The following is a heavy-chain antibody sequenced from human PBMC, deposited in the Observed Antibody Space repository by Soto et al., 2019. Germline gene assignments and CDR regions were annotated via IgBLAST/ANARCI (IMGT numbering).Heavy chain of an antibody. CDR1: GGSVSSGSYY. Sequence: QVQLQESGPGLVKPSETLSLTCTVSGGSVSSGSYYWSWIRQPPGKGLEWIGYIYYSGSTNYNPSLKSRVTISVDTSKNQFSLKLSSVTAADTAVYYCARGKRTTVTQRNWFDPWGQGTLVTVSS. J-gene: IGHJ5*02. D-gene: IGHD4-17*01. V-gene: IGHV4-61*01. CDR3: ARGKRTTVTQRNWFDP. CDR2: IYYSGST.